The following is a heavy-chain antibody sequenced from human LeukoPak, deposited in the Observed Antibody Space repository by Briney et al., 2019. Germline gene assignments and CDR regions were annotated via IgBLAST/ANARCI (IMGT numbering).Heavy chain of an antibody. V-gene: IGHV4-39*07. CDR3: ARDRDYYDSSGYYYTL. Sequence: PSETLSLTCTVSGGSISSSSYYWGWIRQPPGKGLEWIGSIYYSGSTYYNPSLKSRATISVDTSKNQFSLKLSSVTAADTAVYYCARDRDYYDSSGYYYTLWGQGTLVTVSS. CDR2: IYYSGST. J-gene: IGHJ4*02. D-gene: IGHD3-22*01. CDR1: GGSISSSSYY.